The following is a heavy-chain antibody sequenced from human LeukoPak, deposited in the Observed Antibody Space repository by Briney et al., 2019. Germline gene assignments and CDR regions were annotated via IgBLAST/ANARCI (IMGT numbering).Heavy chain of an antibody. CDR2: ISGSGDTA. Sequence: GGSLRLSCAASGFTFSSYAMSWVRLAPGKGLEWVSTISGSGDTAYYADSVRGRFTISRDNSKNTLYLQMNSLRPENTAVYYCARTPQEYCSSTTCYPAYWSQGTLVTVSS. D-gene: IGHD2-2*01. J-gene: IGHJ4*02. V-gene: IGHV3-23*01. CDR3: ARTPQEYCSSTTCYPAY. CDR1: GFTFSSYA.